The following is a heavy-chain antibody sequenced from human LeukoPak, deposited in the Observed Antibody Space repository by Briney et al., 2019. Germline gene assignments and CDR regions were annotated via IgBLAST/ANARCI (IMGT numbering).Heavy chain of an antibody. CDR3: AIGLRFGGGLDY. CDR2: ISYDGSKQ. CDR1: GFTFSSHG. Sequence: GGSLRLSCAVSGFTFSSHGMHWVRQAPGKGLEWVAAISYDGSKQYYADSVKGRFTISRDNSKNTLYLQMDSLRAEGTAVYYCAIGLRFGGGLDYWGQGTLVTVSS. J-gene: IGHJ4*02. V-gene: IGHV3-30*03. D-gene: IGHD3-10*01.